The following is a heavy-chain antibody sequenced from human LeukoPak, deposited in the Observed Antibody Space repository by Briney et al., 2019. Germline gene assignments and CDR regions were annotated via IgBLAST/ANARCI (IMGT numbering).Heavy chain of an antibody. Sequence: ASVKVSCKASGYTFTSYGISWVRQAPGQGLEWMGWISAYNGNTNYAQKLQGRVTMTTDTSTSTAYMELRSLRSDDTAVYYCARDSSSWERRGEFGYRGQGTLVTVSS. CDR1: GYTFTSYG. CDR3: ARDSSSWERRGEFGY. V-gene: IGHV1-18*01. D-gene: IGHD6-13*01. J-gene: IGHJ4*02. CDR2: ISAYNGNT.